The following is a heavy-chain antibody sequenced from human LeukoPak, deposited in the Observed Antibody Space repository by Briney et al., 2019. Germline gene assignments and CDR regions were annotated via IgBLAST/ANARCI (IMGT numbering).Heavy chain of an antibody. CDR3: ASWGSGYYYEGGY. D-gene: IGHD3-22*01. CDR2: IYYSGST. V-gene: IGHV4-59*08. CDR1: GGSISSYY. Sequence: PSETLSLTCTVSGGSISSYYWSWIRQPPGKGLEWIGYIYYSGSTNYNPSLKSRVTISVDTSKNQFSLKLSSVTAADTAVYYCASWGSGYYYEGGYWGQGTLVTVSS. J-gene: IGHJ4*02.